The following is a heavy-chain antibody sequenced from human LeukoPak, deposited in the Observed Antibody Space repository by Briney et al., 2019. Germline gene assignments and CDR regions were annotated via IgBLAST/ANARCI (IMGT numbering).Heavy chain of an antibody. J-gene: IGHJ4*02. CDR2: IYHSGST. CDR1: GGSISSGGYS. CDR3: ARANQDYYDSSGYPEPFDY. V-gene: IGHV4-30-2*01. D-gene: IGHD3-22*01. Sequence: PSETLSLTCAVSGGSISSGGYSWSWIRQPPGKGLEWIGYIYHSGSTYYNPSLKSRVTISVDRSKSQFSLKLSSVTAADTAVYYCARANQDYYDSSGYPEPFDYWGQGTLVTVSS.